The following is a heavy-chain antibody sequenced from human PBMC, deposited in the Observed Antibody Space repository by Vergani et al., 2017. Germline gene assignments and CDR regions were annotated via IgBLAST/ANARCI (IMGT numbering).Heavy chain of an antibody. CDR3: ARRGDYCSSTSCYADFDY. D-gene: IGHD2-2*01. V-gene: IGHV1-69*04. J-gene: IGHJ4*02. CDR1: GGTFSSYA. Sequence: QVQLVQSGAEVKKPGSSVKVSCKASGGTFSSYAISWVRQAPGQGLEWMGRIIPILGIANYAQKFQGRVTITADKSTSTAYMELSSLRSEDTAVYYCARRGDYCSSTSCYADFDYWGQGTLVTVSS. CDR2: IIPILGIA.